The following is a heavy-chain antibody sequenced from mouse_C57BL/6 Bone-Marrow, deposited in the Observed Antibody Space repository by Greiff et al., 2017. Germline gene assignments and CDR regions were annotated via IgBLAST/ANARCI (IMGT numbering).Heavy chain of an antibody. V-gene: IGHV2-2*01. Sequence: VNLVESGPGLVQPSQSLSITCTVSGFSLTSYGVHWVRQSPGKGLEWLGVIWSGGSTDYNAAFISRLSISKDNSKSQVFFKMNSLQADDTARDGSSDYFDYWGQGTTLTVSS. CDR3: SDYFDY. CDR2: IWSGGST. CDR1: GFSLTSYG. J-gene: IGHJ2*01. D-gene: IGHD2-3*01.